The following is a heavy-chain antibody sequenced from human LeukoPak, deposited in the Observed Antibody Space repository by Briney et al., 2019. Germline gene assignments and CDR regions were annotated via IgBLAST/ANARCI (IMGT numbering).Heavy chain of an antibody. Sequence: GGSLRLFCAASGFTFSSYWMHWVRQAPGKGLVWVSRINSDGSGTTYADSVKGRFTISRDNAKNTLYLQMNSLRAEDTAVYYCAKGATRSGQFDAFDIWGQGTMVTVSS. D-gene: IGHD6-19*01. CDR3: AKGATRSGQFDAFDI. CDR2: INSDGSGT. CDR1: GFTFSSYW. J-gene: IGHJ3*02. V-gene: IGHV3-74*01.